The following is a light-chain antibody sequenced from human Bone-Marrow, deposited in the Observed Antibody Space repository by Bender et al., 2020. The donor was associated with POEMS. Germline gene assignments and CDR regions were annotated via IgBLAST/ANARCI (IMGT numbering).Light chain of an antibody. CDR2: KDS. CDR3: YSVADNMEV. V-gene: IGLV3-27*01. CDR1: ILAKSY. Sequence: SFELTQPSSVSVSPGQTARITCSGDILAKSYVRWYQQKPGQAPVLAIYKDSERPSGIPDRFSGSTSGTTVTLTISGAQLEDEADYYCYSVADNMEVFGGGTKLTVL. J-gene: IGLJ2*01.